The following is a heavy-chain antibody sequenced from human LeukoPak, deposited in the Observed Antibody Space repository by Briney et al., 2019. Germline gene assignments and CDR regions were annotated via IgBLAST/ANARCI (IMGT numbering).Heavy chain of an antibody. J-gene: IGHJ5*02. CDR2: ISSSSSYI. V-gene: IGHV3-21*01. D-gene: IGHD6-6*01. CDR1: GFTFSSYS. CDR3: ARTPYAAHNWFDP. Sequence: GGSLRLSCAASGFTFSSYSMNWVRQAPGKGLEWVSSISSSSSYIYYADSVKGRFTISRDNAKNSLYLQMNSLRAEDTAVYYCARTPYAAHNWFDPWGQGTLVTVSS.